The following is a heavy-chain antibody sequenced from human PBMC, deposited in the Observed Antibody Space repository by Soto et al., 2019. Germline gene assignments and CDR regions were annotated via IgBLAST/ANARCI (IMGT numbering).Heavy chain of an antibody. CDR2: IDPKSGGT. CDR1: GPTFIAYY. J-gene: IGHJ4*02. Sequence: QLVQSGAEVKKPGASVKVSCKTSGPTFIAYYIHWVRQAPGQGLEWMGWIDPKSGGTTYEQKYLVRVTMTRDTSINTAYMALNRLTSDDTAVYFCASVSVDVPEWGQGTLITVAS. V-gene: IGHV1-2*02. D-gene: IGHD5-12*01. CDR3: ASVSVDVPE.